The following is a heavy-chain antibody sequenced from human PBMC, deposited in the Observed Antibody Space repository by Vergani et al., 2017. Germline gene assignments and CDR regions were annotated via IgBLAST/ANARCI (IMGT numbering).Heavy chain of an antibody. D-gene: IGHD1-26*01. CDR1: GFTFSTYA. J-gene: IGHJ4*02. Sequence: EVQLLESGGSLKQPGGSVRLSCAASGFTFSTYAMHWVRQAPGKGLEWVSALTGGGGSTYYADSFKGRFIISRDNSRDTLYLQMNSLRPEDTATYYCVKDAGSYEKLFDSWGQGTLVTVSS. CDR3: VKDAGSYEKLFDS. CDR2: LTGGGGST. V-gene: IGHV3-23*01.